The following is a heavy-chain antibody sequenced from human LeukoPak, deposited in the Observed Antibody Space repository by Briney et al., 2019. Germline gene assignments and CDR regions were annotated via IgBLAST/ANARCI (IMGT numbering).Heavy chain of an antibody. CDR3: VKNAGGSCYSSSAY. CDR1: GFTFDIYA. Sequence: PGGSRRLSCAASGFTFDIYAMTWVRQAPGKGLEWVSAICGSDGSTYYADSVKGRFTISRDNSKNMLYLQMNSLRAEDTALYYCVKNAGGSCYSSSAYWGQGTLVTVSS. V-gene: IGHV3-23*01. D-gene: IGHD2-15*01. CDR2: ICGSDGST. J-gene: IGHJ4*02.